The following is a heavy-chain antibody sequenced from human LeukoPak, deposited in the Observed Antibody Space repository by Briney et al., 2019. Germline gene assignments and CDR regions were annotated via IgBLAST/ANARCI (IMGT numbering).Heavy chain of an antibody. D-gene: IGHD2-15*01. CDR1: GVTVSSNY. CDR2: IYSGGST. J-gene: IGHJ6*03. CDR3: ARDQGLYCSGGSCFSYYYMDV. Sequence: PGGSLRLSCAASGVTVSSNYMSWVRQAPGKGLEWVSVIYSGGSTYYADSVKGRFTISRDNSKNTLYLQMNSLRAEDTAVYYCARDQGLYCSGGSCFSYYYMDVWGKGTTVTVSS. V-gene: IGHV3-53*01.